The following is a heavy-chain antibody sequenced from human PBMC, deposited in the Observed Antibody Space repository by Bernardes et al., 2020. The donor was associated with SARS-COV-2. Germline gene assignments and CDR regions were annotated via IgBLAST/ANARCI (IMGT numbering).Heavy chain of an antibody. V-gene: IGHV1-18*04. CDR1: SYTLSNYG. Sequence: ASVKVSCKTSSYTLSNYGFTWVRQAPGQGLEWMGWISGYNGNTNYAQKFQDRVTMTTDRSTSTAYMEMRDLSSDDTAVYYCALGSGTSVTGENDYWGQGTLVTVSS. CDR2: ISGYNGNT. CDR3: ALGSGTSVTGENDY. J-gene: IGHJ4*02. D-gene: IGHD1-1*01.